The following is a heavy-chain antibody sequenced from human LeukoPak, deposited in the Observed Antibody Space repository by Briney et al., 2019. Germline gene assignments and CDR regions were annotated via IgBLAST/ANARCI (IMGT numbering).Heavy chain of an antibody. Sequence: GRSLRLSCAASGFTFSSYVMHWVRQAPGRGLEWVAVISFDGTSKYYADSVKGRFTISGDNSNNTLYLQMNSLRAEDTAVYYCAREGRKYGSGSLYYFDYWGQGTLVTVSS. CDR2: ISFDGTSK. CDR3: AREGRKYGSGSLYYFDY. D-gene: IGHD3-10*01. V-gene: IGHV3-30*14. CDR1: GFTFSSYV. J-gene: IGHJ4*02.